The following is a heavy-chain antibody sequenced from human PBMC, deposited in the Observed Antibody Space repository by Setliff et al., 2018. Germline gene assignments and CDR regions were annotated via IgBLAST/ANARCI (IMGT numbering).Heavy chain of an antibody. Sequence: SETLSLTCTVSGGPVTRTTTFWGWVRQTPGKGLEWIGSAYDSGSTYYNLSLNSRVTISEDTSKNQFSLKLTSVTAADAAVYYCARAAVTSGARADYFDNWGRGTLVTVSS. CDR1: GGPVTRTTTF. J-gene: IGHJ4*02. CDR3: ARAAVTSGARADYFDN. CDR2: AYDSGST. V-gene: IGHV4-39*07. D-gene: IGHD4-17*01.